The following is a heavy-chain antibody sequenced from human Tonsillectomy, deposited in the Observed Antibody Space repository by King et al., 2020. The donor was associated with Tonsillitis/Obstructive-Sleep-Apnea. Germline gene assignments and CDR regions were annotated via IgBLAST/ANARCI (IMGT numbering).Heavy chain of an antibody. CDR1: GFTFSDYY. V-gene: IGHV3-11*06. CDR3: ARARIYSRAFDI. CDR2: ISSTSIYT. Sequence: VQLVESGGGLVKPGGSLRLSCAASGFTFSDYYMSWIRQAPGKGLEWVSDISSTSIYTNFADSVKGRFTISRDNAKKSVYLQMNSLRAEDTAVYYCARARIYSRAFDIWGQGKMVTVSS. D-gene: IGHD2-15*01. J-gene: IGHJ3*02.